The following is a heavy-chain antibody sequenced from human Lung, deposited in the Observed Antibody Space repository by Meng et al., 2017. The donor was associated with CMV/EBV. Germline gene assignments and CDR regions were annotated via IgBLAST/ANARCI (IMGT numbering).Heavy chain of an antibody. V-gene: IGHV4-4*02. CDR1: GGSISSSDW. J-gene: IGHJ5*02. Sequence: AGSXRLXCSVSGGSISSSDWWSWVRQPPGKGLEWIGELYHSGSTNYNPSLKSRVTISVDKSKNQSSLKLSSVTAADTAVHYCARRRTAILNWFDPWVQGTXVTVAS. CDR3: ARRRTAILNWFDP. D-gene: IGHD2-21*02. CDR2: LYHSGST.